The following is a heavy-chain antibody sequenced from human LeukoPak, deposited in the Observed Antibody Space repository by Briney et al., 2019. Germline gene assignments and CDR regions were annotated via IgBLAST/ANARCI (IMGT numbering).Heavy chain of an antibody. CDR3: ARRKKIAARPPYYFDY. CDR2: ISAYNGNT. J-gene: IGHJ4*02. V-gene: IGHV1-18*01. Sequence: ASVEVSCKASGYTFTSYGISWVRQAPGQGLEWMGWISAYNGNTNYAQKLQGRVTMTTDTSTSTAYMELRSLRSDDTAVYYCARRKKIAARPPYYFDYWGQGTLVTVSS. D-gene: IGHD6-6*01. CDR1: GYTFTSYG.